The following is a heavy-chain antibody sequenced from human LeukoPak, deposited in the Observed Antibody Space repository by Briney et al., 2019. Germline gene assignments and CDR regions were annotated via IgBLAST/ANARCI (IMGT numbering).Heavy chain of an antibody. CDR3: ARGVYSYGSFDY. Sequence: ASVKVSCKASGYTFTGYYMHWVRQAPGQGLEWMGWINPNSGGTNYAQKFQGRVTVTRDTSISTAYMELSRLRSDGTAVYYCARGVYSYGSFDYWGQGTLVTVSS. CDR2: INPNSGGT. V-gene: IGHV1-2*02. CDR1: GYTFTGYY. J-gene: IGHJ4*02. D-gene: IGHD5-18*01.